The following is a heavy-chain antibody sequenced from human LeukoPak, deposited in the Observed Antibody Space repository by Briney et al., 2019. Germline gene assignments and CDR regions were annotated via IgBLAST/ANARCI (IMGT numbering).Heavy chain of an antibody. V-gene: IGHV3-7*01. CDR1: GFTFSSYA. CDR3: ARFRKGSYFDY. Sequence: PGGSLRLSCAASGFTFSSYAMSWVRQAPGKGLEWVANIKQDGSEKYYVDSVKGRFTISRDNAKNSLYLQMNSLRAEDTAVYYCARFRKGSYFDYWGQGTLVTVSS. CDR2: IKQDGSEK. J-gene: IGHJ4*02.